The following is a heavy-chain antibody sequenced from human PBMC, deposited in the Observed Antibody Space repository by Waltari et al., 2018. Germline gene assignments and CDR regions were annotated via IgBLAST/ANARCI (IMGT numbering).Heavy chain of an antibody. D-gene: IGHD6-13*01. V-gene: IGHV3-23*03. CDR1: GFTFSSYA. CDR2: IYSGGST. CDR3: ANEAAGQLDY. Sequence: EVQLLESGGGLVQPGGSLRLSCAASGFTFSSYAMSWVRQAPGKGLEWVSVIYSGGSTYYADSVKGRFTISRDNSKNTLYLQMYSLRAEDTAVYYCANEAAGQLDYWGQGTLVTVSS. J-gene: IGHJ4*02.